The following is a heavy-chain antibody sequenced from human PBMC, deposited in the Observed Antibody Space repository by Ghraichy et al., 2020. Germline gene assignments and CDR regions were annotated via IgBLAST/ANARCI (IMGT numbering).Heavy chain of an antibody. D-gene: IGHD2/OR15-2a*01. CDR1: GGSISSSSYY. Sequence: LSLTCTVSGGSISSSSYYWGWIRQPPGKGLEWIGNIYFGGSTYYNPSLKSRVTISADASKNQFSLKMRSVTAADTAVYYCVSDWTYTRQLYDWGQGTLVTVSS. J-gene: IGHJ4*02. V-gene: IGHV4-39*01. CDR2: IYFGGST. CDR3: VSDWTYTRQLYD.